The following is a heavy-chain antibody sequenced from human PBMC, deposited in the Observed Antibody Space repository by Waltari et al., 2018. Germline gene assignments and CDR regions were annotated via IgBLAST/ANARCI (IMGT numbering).Heavy chain of an antibody. CDR1: GGTFSSYA. V-gene: IGHV1-69*01. CDR3: ARDHILTDYSNYWGMDV. Sequence: VQLVESGAEVKKPGSSVKVSCKASGGTFSSYAISWVRQAPGQGLEWMGGIIPIFGTANYAQKFQGRVTITADESTSTAYMELSSLRSEDTAVYYCARDHILTDYSNYWGMDVWGQGTTVTVSS. J-gene: IGHJ6*02. D-gene: IGHD4-4*01. CDR2: IIPIFGTA.